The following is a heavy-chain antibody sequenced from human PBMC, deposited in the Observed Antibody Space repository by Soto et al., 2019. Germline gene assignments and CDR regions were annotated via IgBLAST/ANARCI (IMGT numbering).Heavy chain of an antibody. D-gene: IGHD6-13*01. CDR1: GFSFSSYS. Sequence: GGSLRLSCAASGFSFSSYSMHWVRQAPGKGLEWVAVISYDGSNKYYADSVKGRFTITRDSSKNTVSLQMNSLRLEDTAVYYCARAPPRGIAAPGTWGSGMDVWGQGTTVTVSS. CDR3: ARAPPRGIAAPGTWGSGMDV. CDR2: ISYDGSNK. J-gene: IGHJ6*02. V-gene: IGHV3-30*04.